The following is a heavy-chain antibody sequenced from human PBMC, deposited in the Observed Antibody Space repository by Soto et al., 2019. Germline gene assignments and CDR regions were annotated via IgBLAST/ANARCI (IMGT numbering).Heavy chain of an antibody. CDR1: GFSLSTSGVG. V-gene: IGHV2-5*02. CDR3: AHITAMADFDY. D-gene: IGHD5-18*01. J-gene: IGHJ4*02. Sequence: SGPTLVNPTQTLTLTCTFSGFSLSTSGVGVGWIRQPPGKALEWLALIYWDDDKRYSPSLKSSLTITKDTSKNQVVLTMTNMDRVDTPTYYCAHITAMADFDYWGQGTLVTVSS. CDR2: IYWDDDK.